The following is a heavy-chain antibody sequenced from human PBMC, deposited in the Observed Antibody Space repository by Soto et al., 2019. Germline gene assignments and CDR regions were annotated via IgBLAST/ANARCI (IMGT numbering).Heavy chain of an antibody. Sequence: SETLSLTRTVYGGSFSCYDWSWIRQPPGTGLKWIGEINHSGSTNYNPSLKSRVTISLDTSKNQFSPKLSSVTAEDTAVYYCARDPPATRHGMDVWGQGTTVNVSS. V-gene: IGHV4-34*01. J-gene: IGHJ6*02. CDR2: INHSGST. CDR1: GGSFSCYD. CDR3: ARDPPATRHGMDV.